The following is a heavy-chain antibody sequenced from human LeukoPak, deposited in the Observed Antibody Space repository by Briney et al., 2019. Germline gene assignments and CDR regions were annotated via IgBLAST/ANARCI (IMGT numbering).Heavy chain of an antibody. J-gene: IGHJ4*02. CDR2: INPNSGGT. CDR1: GGTFSSFA. Sequence: ASVKVSCKTSGGTFSSFAVSWVRQAPGQGLEWMGWINPNSGGTNYAQKFQGWVTMTRDTSISTAYMELSRLRSDDTAVYYCARGPISRSSGYYHLFDYWGQGTLVTVSS. CDR3: ARGPISRSSGYYHLFDY. V-gene: IGHV1-2*04. D-gene: IGHD3-22*01.